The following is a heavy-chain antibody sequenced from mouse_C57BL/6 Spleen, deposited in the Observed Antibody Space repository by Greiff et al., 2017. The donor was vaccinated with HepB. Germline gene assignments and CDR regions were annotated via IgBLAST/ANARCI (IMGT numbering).Heavy chain of an antibody. CDR2: ISSGSSTI. J-gene: IGHJ4*01. D-gene: IGHD3-3*01. CDR3: ARGGRGYAMDY. Sequence: EVMLVESGGGLVKPGGSLKLSCAASGFTFSDYGMHWVRQAPEKGLEWVAYISSGSSTIYYADTVKGRFTISRDNAKNTLFLQMTSLRSEDTAMYYCARGGRGYAMDYWGQGTSVTVSS. CDR1: GFTFSDYG. V-gene: IGHV5-17*01.